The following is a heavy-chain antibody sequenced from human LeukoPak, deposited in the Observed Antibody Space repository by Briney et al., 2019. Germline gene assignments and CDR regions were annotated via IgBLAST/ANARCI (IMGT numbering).Heavy chain of an antibody. CDR1: GLTFSSYG. D-gene: IGHD2/OR15-2a*01. J-gene: IGHJ6*03. CDR2: IYHGGSIE. V-gene: IGHV3-30*18. CDR3: AKDGGEYCTSSSCYYYYMDV. Sequence: PGGSLRLSCAASGLTFSSYGMHWIRQAPGKGLEWVAVIYHGGSIEYYADSVRGRFTISRDNSKKTLYLQMNSLRPEDTAVYYCAKDGGEYCTSSSCYYYYMDVWGKGTTVTVSS.